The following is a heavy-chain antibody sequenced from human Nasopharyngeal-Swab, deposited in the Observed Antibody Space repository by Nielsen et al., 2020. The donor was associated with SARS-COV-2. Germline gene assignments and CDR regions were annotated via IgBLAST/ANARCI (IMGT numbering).Heavy chain of an antibody. CDR1: GFTVSSNY. CDR2: ISWNSGSI. J-gene: IGHJ4*02. CDR3: AKDHRTYSSGWFDY. Sequence: SLKISCAASGFTVSSNYMSWVRQAPGKGLEWVSGISWNSGSIGYADSVKGRFTISRDNAKNSLYLQMNSLRAEDTALYYCAKDHRTYSSGWFDYWGQGTLVTVSS. D-gene: IGHD6-19*01. V-gene: IGHV3-9*01.